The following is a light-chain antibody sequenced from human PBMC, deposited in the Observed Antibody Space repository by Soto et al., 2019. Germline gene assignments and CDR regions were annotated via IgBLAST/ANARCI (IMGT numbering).Light chain of an antibody. J-gene: IGLJ1*01. CDR3: CSSTSSSTLV. V-gene: IGLV2-14*01. CDR1: SSDVGVYNY. CDR2: DVS. Sequence: QSALTQPASVSGSPGQSITISCTGTSSDVGVYNYVSWYQQHPGKAPKLMIYDVSNRPSGVSNRFSGSKSGNTASLTISGLQAEDEADYCCCSSTSSSTLVFGTGTKLTVL.